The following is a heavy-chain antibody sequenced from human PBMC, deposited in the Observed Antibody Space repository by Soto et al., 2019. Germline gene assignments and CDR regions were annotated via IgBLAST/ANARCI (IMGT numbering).Heavy chain of an antibody. CDR2: IKSKTDGGTT. CDR3: TTEYCGGDCYSRHYYYGMDV. CDR1: GFTFSNAW. D-gene: IGHD2-21*02. J-gene: IGHJ6*02. V-gene: IGHV3-15*07. Sequence: GGSLRLSCAASGFTFSNAWMNWVRQAPGKGLEWVGRIKSKTDGGTTDYAAPVKGRFTISRDDSKNTLYLQMNSLKTEDTAVYYCTTEYCGGDCYSRHYYYGMDVWGQGTTVTVSS.